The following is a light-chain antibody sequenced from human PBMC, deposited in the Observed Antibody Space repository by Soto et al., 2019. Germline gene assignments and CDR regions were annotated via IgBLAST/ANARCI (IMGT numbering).Light chain of an antibody. V-gene: IGKV3-20*01. CDR1: QSVRSSY. CDR2: GAS. J-gene: IGKJ1*01. Sequence: EIVLTQSPCTLSASPGEKATLSCRASQSVRSSYLAWYQQKPGQAPRLLIYGASSRATGIPDRFSGSGSGTDFTLTISRLEPEDFAVYYCQQDGSSPRTFGQGTKVDIK. CDR3: QQDGSSPRT.